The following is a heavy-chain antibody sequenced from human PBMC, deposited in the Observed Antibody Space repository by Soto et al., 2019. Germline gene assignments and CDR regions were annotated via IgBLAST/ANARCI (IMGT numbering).Heavy chain of an antibody. CDR1: GGSISSSSYY. V-gene: IGHV4-39*01. J-gene: IGHJ4*02. CDR2: IYYSGST. Sequence: SETLSLTCTVSGGSISSSSYYWGWIRQPPGKGLEWIGSIYYSGSTYYNPSLKSRVTTSVDTSKNQFSLKLSSVTAADTAVYYCARPAYSSSWTFDYWGQGTLVTVSS. CDR3: ARPAYSSSWTFDY. D-gene: IGHD6-13*01.